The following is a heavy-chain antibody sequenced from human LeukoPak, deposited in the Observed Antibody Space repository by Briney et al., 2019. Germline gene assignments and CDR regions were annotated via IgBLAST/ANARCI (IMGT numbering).Heavy chain of an antibody. CDR3: ARTARIAATVGDYFDY. J-gene: IGHJ4*02. D-gene: IGHD6-13*01. V-gene: IGHV1-3*01. Sequence: ASVKVSCTASGYTFTSHAIHWVRQAPGQRPEWMGWINAGSGDKKCSQNLEGRVTITRDTSASTAYMELSSLKSEATAVYYCARTARIAATVGDYFDYWGQGNLVTVSS. CDR2: INAGSGDK. CDR1: GYTFTSHA.